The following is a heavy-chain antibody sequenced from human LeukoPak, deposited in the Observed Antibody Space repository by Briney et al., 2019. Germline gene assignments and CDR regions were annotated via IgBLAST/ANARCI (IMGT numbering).Heavy chain of an antibody. CDR1: GGSISSYY. Sequence: SETLSLTCTVSGGSISSYYWSWVRQPPGKGLEWIGYIYYSGSTNYNPSLKIRVTISVATSKNQFSLKLSSVTAADTAVYYCARAPEGTGGAFDIWGQGTMVTVSS. D-gene: IGHD1-1*01. CDR3: ARAPEGTGGAFDI. J-gene: IGHJ3*02. CDR2: IYYSGST. V-gene: IGHV4-59*01.